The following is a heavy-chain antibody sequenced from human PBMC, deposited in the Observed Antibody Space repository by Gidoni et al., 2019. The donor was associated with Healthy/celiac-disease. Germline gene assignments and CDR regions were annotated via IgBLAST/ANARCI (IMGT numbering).Heavy chain of an antibody. CDR1: GGSISSYY. CDR2: IYYSGST. D-gene: IGHD4-17*01. Sequence: QVQLQESGPGLVKPSETLSLTCTVSGGSISSYYWSWIRQPPGKGLEWIGYIYYSGSTNYNPSLKRRVTISVDTSKNQFSLKLSSVTAADTAVYYCARGRGAGGDYVNWFDPWGQGTLVTVSS. CDR3: ARGRGAGGDYVNWFDP. V-gene: IGHV4-59*01. J-gene: IGHJ5*02.